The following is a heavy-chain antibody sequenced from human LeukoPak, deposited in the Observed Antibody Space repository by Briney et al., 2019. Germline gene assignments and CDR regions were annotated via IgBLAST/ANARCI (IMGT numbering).Heavy chain of an antibody. CDR2: VRYDETTK. Sequence: GGSLRLPCAASGFTFSSYAMSWVRQAPGKGLEWVAFVRYDETTKFYADSVKGRVIISRDNSKTTLYLQMNSLRAEDTAVYYCAKDVPSAYFDFWGQGTLVTVSS. D-gene: IGHD2-2*01. CDR1: GFTFSSYA. CDR3: AKDVPSAYFDF. J-gene: IGHJ4*02. V-gene: IGHV3-30*02.